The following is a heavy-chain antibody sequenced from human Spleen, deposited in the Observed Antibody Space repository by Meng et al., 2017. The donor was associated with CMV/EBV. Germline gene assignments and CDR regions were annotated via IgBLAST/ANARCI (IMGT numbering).Heavy chain of an antibody. CDR3: AKDRNSWNYGMDV. D-gene: IGHD6-13*01. CDR1: GFTFSRHG. Sequence: GGSLRLSCAASGFTFSRHGMFWVRQAPGKGLEWVAVIWFDGSKKYYGDSVKGRFTISRDNPKNMLYLSMNSLTAEDTAVYYCAKDRNSWNYGMDVWGQGTTVTVSS. V-gene: IGHV3-33*06. J-gene: IGHJ6*02. CDR2: IWFDGSKK.